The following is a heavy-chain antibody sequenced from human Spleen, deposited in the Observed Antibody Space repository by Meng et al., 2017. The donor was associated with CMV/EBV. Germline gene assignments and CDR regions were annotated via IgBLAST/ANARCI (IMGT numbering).Heavy chain of an antibody. D-gene: IGHD6-13*01. CDR3: ARVWEAGSRQSWSDY. Sequence: ASVKVSCKASGYTFTTYGVTWVRQAPGQGLEWMGWISAYTGNTNYAQRFQGRVTMTSDTSTSTVYMDLRTLRSDDTAVYYCARVWEAGSRQSWSDYWGQGTLVTVSS. J-gene: IGHJ4*02. V-gene: IGHV1-18*01. CDR2: ISAYTGNT. CDR1: GYTFTTYG.